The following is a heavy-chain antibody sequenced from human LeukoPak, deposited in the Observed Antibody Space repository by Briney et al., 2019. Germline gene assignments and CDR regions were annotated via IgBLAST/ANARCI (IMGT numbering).Heavy chain of an antibody. CDR1: GGTFSSYA. CDR2: IIPIFGTA. J-gene: IGHJ5*02. Sequence: SVKVSCKASGGTFSSYAISWVRQAPGQGLEWMGRIIPIFGTANYAQKFQGRVTITTDESTSTAYMELSSLRSEDTAVYYCASEGYSGYDSNHWGQGTLVTVSS. CDR3: ASEGYSGYDSNH. D-gene: IGHD5-12*01. V-gene: IGHV1-69*05.